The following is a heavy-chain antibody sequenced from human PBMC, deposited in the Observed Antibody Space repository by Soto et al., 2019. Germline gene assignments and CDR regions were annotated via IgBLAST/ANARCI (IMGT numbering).Heavy chain of an antibody. V-gene: IGHV3-33*06. CDR3: AKDVGSSSWHAHHG. J-gene: IGHJ3*01. CDR1: GFIFSNYD. Sequence: QVQLVESGGGVVQPGKSLRLSCVASGFIFSNYDMHWVRQAPGKGLEWVAVTRYDGSNKYNGDSVEGRFIISRDSSENTMYLDMSSLGVEDTAMYYCAKDVGSSSWHAHHGWGQRTMVTVS. CDR2: TRYDGSNK. D-gene: IGHD6-13*01.